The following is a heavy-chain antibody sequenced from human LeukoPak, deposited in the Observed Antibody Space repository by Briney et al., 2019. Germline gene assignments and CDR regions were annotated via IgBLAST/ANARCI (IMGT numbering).Heavy chain of an antibody. CDR1: GFTFSNYAM. CDR3: ASNVVAGRRAYGMDV. V-gene: IGHV4-4*02. D-gene: IGHD2-2*01. J-gene: IGHJ6*02. Sequence: PGGSLRLSCTASGFTFSNYAMTWVRKPPGKGLEWIGEIYHSGGTNYNPSLKSRVTISVDKSKNQFSLKLSSVTAADTAMYYCASNVVAGRRAYGMDVWGQGTTVTVSS. CDR2: IYHSGGT.